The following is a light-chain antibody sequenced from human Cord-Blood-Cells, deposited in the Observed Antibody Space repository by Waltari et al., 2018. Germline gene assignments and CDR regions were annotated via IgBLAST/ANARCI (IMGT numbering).Light chain of an antibody. CDR1: QSVSSY. CDR2: EAS. CDR3: QHGSNLPLYA. J-gene: IGKJ2*01. Sequence: EIVLTQSPATLSFSPGARATLSCRASQSVSSYLPWYQQDPGQAARLLIYEASNRATGIPARFSGSGSVTDFTLTISSLEPEDVAVYYCQHGSNLPLYAFGQGTKLEIK. V-gene: IGKV3-11*01.